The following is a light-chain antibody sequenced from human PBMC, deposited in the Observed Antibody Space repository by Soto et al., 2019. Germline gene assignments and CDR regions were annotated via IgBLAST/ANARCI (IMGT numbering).Light chain of an antibody. CDR1: SSDVGSYNL. J-gene: IGLJ1*01. Sequence: QSLLTQPPSVSGSPGQSITISCTGTSSDVGSYNLVSWYQQHPGKAPKLMIYEVSKRPSGVSNRFSGSKSGNTASLTISGLQAEDEADYYCCSYAGSSTFYVFGTGTKVTVL. CDR3: CSYAGSSTFYV. CDR2: EVS. V-gene: IGLV2-23*02.